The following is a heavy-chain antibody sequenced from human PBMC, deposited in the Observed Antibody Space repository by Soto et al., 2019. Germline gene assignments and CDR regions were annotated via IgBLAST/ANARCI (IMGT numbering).Heavy chain of an antibody. CDR1: GFTGGANE. Sequence: GGSHRVSSRTAGFTGGANERTRGRPKPGEGLGWVSVIFIGGTTQYAESVKGRFTISRDKSENTVVLQMNSVRAEDTAVYYCARLGPYASGTYSFRHNRFDPWGQGTQVTVSS. CDR3: ARLGPYASGTYSFRHNRFDP. CDR2: IFIGGTT. D-gene: IGHD3-10*01. J-gene: IGHJ5*02. V-gene: IGHV3-53*01.